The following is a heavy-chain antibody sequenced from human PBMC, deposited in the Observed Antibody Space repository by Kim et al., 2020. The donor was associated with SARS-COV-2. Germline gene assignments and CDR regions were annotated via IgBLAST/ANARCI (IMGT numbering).Heavy chain of an antibody. J-gene: IGHJ5*02. V-gene: IGHV1-8*01. CDR1: GYTFTSYD. CDR2: MNPNSGNT. CDR3: ARGRRRDSSSSGGWFDP. Sequence: ASVKVSCKASGYTFTSYDINWVRQATGQGLEWMGWMNPNSGNTGYAQKFQGRVTMTRNTSISTAYMELSSLRSEDTAVYYCARGRRRDSSSSGGWFDPWGQGTLVTVSS. D-gene: IGHD6-6*01.